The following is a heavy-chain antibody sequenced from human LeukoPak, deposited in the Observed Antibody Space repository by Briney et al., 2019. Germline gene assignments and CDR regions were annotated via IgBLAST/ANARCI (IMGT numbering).Heavy chain of an antibody. CDR1: GGSISSSNW. D-gene: IGHD3-22*01. CDR3: ARSEGYYYDSSGYPQYYGMDV. CDR2: IYHSGGT. J-gene: IGHJ6*02. Sequence: SGTLSLTCAVSGGSISSSNWWSWVRQPPGKGLEWIGEIYHSGGTNYNPSLKSRVTISVDKSKNQFSLKLSSVTAADTAVYYCARSEGYYYDSSGYPQYYGMDVWGQGTTVTVSS. V-gene: IGHV4-4*02.